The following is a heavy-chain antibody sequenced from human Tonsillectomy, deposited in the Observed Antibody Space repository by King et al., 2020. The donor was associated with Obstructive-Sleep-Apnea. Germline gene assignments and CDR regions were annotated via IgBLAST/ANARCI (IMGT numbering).Heavy chain of an antibody. CDR2: IYYSGST. J-gene: IGHJ6*02. CDR1: GGSISSYY. CDR3: ARALSGWNYYYYGMDV. D-gene: IGHD6-19*01. Sequence: QLQESGPGLVKPSETLSLTCTVSGGSISSYYWSWIRQPPGKGLEWIGYIYYSGSTNYNPSLKSRVTISIDTSKNQFSLKLSSVTAADTAVYYCARALSGWNYYYYGMDVWGQGTTVTVSS. V-gene: IGHV4-59*01.